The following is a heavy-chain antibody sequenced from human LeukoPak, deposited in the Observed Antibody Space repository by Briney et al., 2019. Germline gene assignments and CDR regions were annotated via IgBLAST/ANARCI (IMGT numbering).Heavy chain of an antibody. J-gene: IGHJ4*02. V-gene: IGHV1-2*02. CDR2: ITPNSGGT. CDR3: VRKSATRRTSEFDY. D-gene: IGHD2-15*01. Sequence: ASVKVSCKASGYIFRDYYIHWVRQAPGQGLEWMGWITPNSGGTKYAQRFQGRVTMTRDTSISTAYMDLSSLGSDDTAIFYCVRKSATRRTSEFDYWGQGTPVTVSS. CDR1: GYIFRDYY.